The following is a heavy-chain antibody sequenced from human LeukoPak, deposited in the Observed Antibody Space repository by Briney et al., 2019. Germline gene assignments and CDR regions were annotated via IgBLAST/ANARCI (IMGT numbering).Heavy chain of an antibody. CDR2: IYHSGST. Sequence: PSETLSLTCTVSGGSISSYYWSWIRQPPGKGLEWVGYIYHSGSTYYNPSLKSRVTISVDRSKNQFSLKLSSVTAADTAVYYCARGLILVTGTPTHAFDIWGQGTMVTVSS. D-gene: IGHD1-7*01. J-gene: IGHJ3*02. CDR1: GGSISSYY. V-gene: IGHV4-59*12. CDR3: ARGLILVTGTPTHAFDI.